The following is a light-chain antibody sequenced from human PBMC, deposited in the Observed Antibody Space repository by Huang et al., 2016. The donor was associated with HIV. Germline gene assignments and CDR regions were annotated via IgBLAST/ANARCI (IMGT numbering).Light chain of an antibody. CDR2: RPS. CDR1: QYVSTTY. V-gene: IGKV3-20*01. J-gene: IGKJ1*01. CDR3: QQYGSLVWT. Sequence: VLTQSPGTLSLSPGERATLSCRASQYVSTTYLACYQQKPGQAPRLLIYRPSTRPTGSPDRFRGSGSGTDFTLTISALEPEDFAVYYCQQYGSLVWTFGQGTRVEAK.